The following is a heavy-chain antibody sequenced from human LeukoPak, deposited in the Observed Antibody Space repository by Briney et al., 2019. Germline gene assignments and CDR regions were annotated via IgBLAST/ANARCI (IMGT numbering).Heavy chain of an antibody. CDR2: INPNSGGT. D-gene: IGHD5-18*01. CDR3: AREGQYSYNY. J-gene: IGHJ4*02. Sequence: ASVKVSCKASGYTFTSYAISWVRQAPGQGLEWMGWINPNSGGTNYAQKFQGRVTMTRDTSISTAYMELSRLRSDDTAVYYCAREGQYSYNYWGQGTLVTVSS. V-gene: IGHV1-2*02. CDR1: GYTFTSYA.